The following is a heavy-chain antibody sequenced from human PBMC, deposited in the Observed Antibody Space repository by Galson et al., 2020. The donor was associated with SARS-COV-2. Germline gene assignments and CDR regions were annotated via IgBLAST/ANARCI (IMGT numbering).Heavy chain of an antibody. J-gene: IGHJ4*02. CDR2: LNSDGSTT. V-gene: IGHV3-74*01. CDR3: ARDLGSHYDF. CDR1: GFNFSNYW. D-gene: IGHD3-10*01. Sequence: GGSLRLSCAASGFNFSNYWMQWVRQPPGRGLMWVSRLNSDGSTTAYAGSVKGRFTISRDNAKDTLYLLMHSLRVEDSAVYYCARDLGSHYDFWGQGTQVSVSS.